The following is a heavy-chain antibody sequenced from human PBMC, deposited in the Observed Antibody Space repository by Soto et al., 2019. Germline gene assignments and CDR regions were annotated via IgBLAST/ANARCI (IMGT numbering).Heavy chain of an antibody. CDR3: ARSVGIVVAPAAIFDP. J-gene: IGHJ5*02. CDR2: INPNSGGT. CDR1: GYTFTGYY. Sequence: QVQLVQSGAEVKKPGASVKVSCKASGYTFTGYYMHWVRQAPGQGLEWMGWINPNSGGTNYAQKFQGWVTMTRDTSISTAYMELSRLRSDDTAVYYCARSVGIVVAPAAIFDPWGQGTLVTVSS. V-gene: IGHV1-2*04. D-gene: IGHD2-2*01.